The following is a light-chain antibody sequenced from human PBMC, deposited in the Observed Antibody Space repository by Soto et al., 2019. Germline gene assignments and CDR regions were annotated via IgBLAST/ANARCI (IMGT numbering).Light chain of an antibody. CDR3: QQYGSSSLT. J-gene: IGKJ4*01. Sequence: EIVLTQSPGTLSLSPGERATLSCRASQSVSSSSLAWYQQKPGQAPRLVIYGASSRATGIPDRFSGSGSGTDFTLTISRLEPEDFAVYYCQQYGSSSLTFGGGTKVEIK. V-gene: IGKV3-20*01. CDR1: QSVSSSS. CDR2: GAS.